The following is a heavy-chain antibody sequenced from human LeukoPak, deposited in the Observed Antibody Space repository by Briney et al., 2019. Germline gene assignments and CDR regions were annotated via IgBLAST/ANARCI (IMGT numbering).Heavy chain of an antibody. J-gene: IGHJ6*03. Sequence: PGGSLRLSCATSGFTVSSNYMSWVRQAPGKGLEWVSVIYSGGSTYYADSVKGRFTISRDNSKNTLYLQMNSLRAEDTAVYYCARAVTYYSSGWHYYYYYYMDVWGKGTTVTISS. CDR2: IYSGGST. CDR1: GFTVSSNY. V-gene: IGHV3-53*01. CDR3: ARAVTYYSSGWHYYYYYYMDV. D-gene: IGHD6-19*01.